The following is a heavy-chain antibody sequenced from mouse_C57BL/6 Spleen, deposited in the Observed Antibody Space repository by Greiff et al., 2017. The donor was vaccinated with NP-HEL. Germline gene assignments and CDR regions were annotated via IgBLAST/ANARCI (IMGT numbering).Heavy chain of an antibody. J-gene: IGHJ4*01. Sequence: VQLQQPGAELVKPGASVKMSCKASGYTFTSYWITWVKQRPGQGLEWIGDIYPGSGSTNYNEKFKSKATLTVDTSSSTAYMQLSSLTSEDSAVYYCARARTVVAPYYAMDYWGQGTSVTVSS. D-gene: IGHD1-1*01. CDR2: IYPGSGST. CDR1: GYTFTSYW. V-gene: IGHV1-55*01. CDR3: ARARTVVAPYYAMDY.